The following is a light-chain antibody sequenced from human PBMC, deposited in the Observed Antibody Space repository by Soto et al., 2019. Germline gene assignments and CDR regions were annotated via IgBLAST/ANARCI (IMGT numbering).Light chain of an antibody. J-gene: IGKJ1*01. CDR1: QSVGRD. CDR3: QQYNNWPPWT. CDR2: GAS. Sequence: EIVMAQSPAILSVSPGERATLCCRGSQSVGRDLAWYQQRPGQAPRLLIYGASIRATGIPARFSGSGSGTEFTLTITSLQSADFAVYYCQQYNNWPPWTFGQGTKVDIK. V-gene: IGKV3-15*01.